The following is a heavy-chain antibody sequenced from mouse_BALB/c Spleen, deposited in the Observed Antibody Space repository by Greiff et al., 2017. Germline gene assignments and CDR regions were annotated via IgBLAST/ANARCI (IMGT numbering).Heavy chain of an antibody. D-gene: IGHD2-4*01. CDR2: ISSGSSTI. V-gene: IGHV5-17*02. J-gene: IGHJ4*01. CDR1: GFTFSSFG. CDR3: ARRITYAMDY. Sequence: EVKLMESGGGLVQPGGSRKLSCAASGFTFSSFGMHWVRQAPEKGLEWVAYISSGSSTIYYADTVKGRFTISRDNPKNTLFLQMTSLRSEDTAMYYCARRITYAMDYWGQGTSVTVSS.